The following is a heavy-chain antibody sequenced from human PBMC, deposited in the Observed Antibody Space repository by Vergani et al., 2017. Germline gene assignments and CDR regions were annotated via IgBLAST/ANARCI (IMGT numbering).Heavy chain of an antibody. CDR1: GGSFTSYH. D-gene: IGHD4-11*01. V-gene: IGHV4-34*01. J-gene: IGHJ6*03. CDR2: IDHTGRP. CDR3: ARVNTETNGHLYYYYYMDV. Sequence: QVQLQQWGGGLLKPSETLSLTCVVNGGSFTSYHWRWIRQSPGEGLEWVGDIDHTGRPDYNPSLKSRLTMSVDKSRNHFSLTLNSVTATDTAIYFCARVNTETNGHLYYYYYMDVWGQGTAVTVS.